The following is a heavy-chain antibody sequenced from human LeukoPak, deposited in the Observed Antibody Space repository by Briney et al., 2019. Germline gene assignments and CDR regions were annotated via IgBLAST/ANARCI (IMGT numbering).Heavy chain of an antibody. CDR3: ARDPYNGAYSEGYYYYYMDV. J-gene: IGHJ6*03. Sequence: PGGSLRLSCAAPGITFSNYNMNWVRQAPGKGLEWISAITSSSSYTFYADSVKGRFTISRDNAQNSLYLQMNSLRVKDTAIYYCARDPYNGAYSEGYYYYYMDVWGKGTTVTVSS. D-gene: IGHD1-1*01. CDR1: GITFSNYN. V-gene: IGHV3-21*01. CDR2: ITSSSSYT.